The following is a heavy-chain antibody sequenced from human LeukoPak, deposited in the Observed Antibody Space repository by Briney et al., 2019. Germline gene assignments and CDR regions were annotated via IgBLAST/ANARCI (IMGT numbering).Heavy chain of an antibody. D-gene: IGHD6-6*01. CDR1: DYTSTNYG. CDR3: ARDLNTPRWFDS. V-gene: IGHV1-18*01. J-gene: IGHJ5*01. Sequence: ASVKVSCKTSDYTSTNYGISWVRQAPGQGLEWMGWISTNNGNINYAQKLQDRVTLTTDTSTSTAYMELRSLRSDDTAIYYCARDLNTPRWFDSWGQGTLVTVSS. CDR2: ISTNNGNI.